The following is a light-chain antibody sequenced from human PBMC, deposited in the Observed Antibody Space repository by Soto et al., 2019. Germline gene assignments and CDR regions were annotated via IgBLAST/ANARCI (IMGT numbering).Light chain of an antibody. CDR1: QSVSSN. CDR3: QQYNNWPFT. CDR2: GAT. V-gene: IGKV3-15*01. J-gene: IGKJ3*01. Sequence: EIVMTQSTATLSVSPGERATLSCRASQSVSSNLAWYQQKPGQAPRLLIYGATTRATGIPARFSGSGSGTEFTLTISSLQSEDFAVYYCQQYNNWPFTCGPGTKVDIQ.